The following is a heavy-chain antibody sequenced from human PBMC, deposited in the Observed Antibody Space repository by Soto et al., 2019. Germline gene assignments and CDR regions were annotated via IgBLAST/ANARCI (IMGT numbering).Heavy chain of an antibody. CDR3: AHYFYILVDDAFDI. V-gene: IGHV2-5*02. CDR1: GFSLSTSGVG. CDR2: IYWDDDK. J-gene: IGHJ3*02. Sequence: QITLKESGPTLVKPTQTLTLTCTFSGFSLSTSGVGVGWIRQPPGKALEWLALIYWDDDKRYSSSLKSRLTITKDTSKNQVVLTMTNMDPVDTATYYCAHYFYILVDDAFDIWGQGTMVTVSS. D-gene: IGHD2-8*02.